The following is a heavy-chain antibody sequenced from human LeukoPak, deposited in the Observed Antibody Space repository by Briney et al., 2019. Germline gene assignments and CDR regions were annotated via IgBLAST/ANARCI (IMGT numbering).Heavy chain of an antibody. J-gene: IGHJ3*02. CDR1: GYTFTGYY. Sequence: GASVKVSCKASGYTFTGYYMHWVRQAPGQGLEWMGWINPNSGGTNYAQKFQGRVTMTRDTSISTAYMELSRLRSDDTAVYYCAREGRSSWLQLAANDAFDIWGQGTMVTVSS. CDR3: AREGRSSWLQLAANDAFDI. D-gene: IGHD6-13*01. CDR2: INPNSGGT. V-gene: IGHV1-2*02.